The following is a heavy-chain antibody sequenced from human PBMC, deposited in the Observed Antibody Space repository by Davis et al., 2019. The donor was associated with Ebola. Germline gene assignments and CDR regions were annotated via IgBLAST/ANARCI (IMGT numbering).Heavy chain of an antibody. J-gene: IGHJ2*01. CDR1: GGSFSGYY. V-gene: IGHV4-34*01. CDR3: ARRGVTIFGVARRYFDL. Sequence: PSETLSLTCAVYGGSFSGYYWSWIRQPPGKGLEWIGEINHSGSTNYNQSLKSRVTISVDTSKNQFSLKLSSVTAADTAVYYCARRGVTIFGVARRYFDLWGRSTLVTVSS. D-gene: IGHD3-3*01. CDR2: INHSGST.